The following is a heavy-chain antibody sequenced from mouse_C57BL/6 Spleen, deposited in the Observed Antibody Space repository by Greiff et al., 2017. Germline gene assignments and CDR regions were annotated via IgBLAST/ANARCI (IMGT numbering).Heavy chain of an antibody. CDR1: GYTFTDYE. CDR2: LDPETGGT. CDR3: TREVDYDEFAY. D-gene: IGHD2-4*01. J-gene: IGHJ3*01. V-gene: IGHV1-15*01. Sequence: QVQLQQSGAELVRPGASVTLSCKASGYTFTDYEMHWVKQTPVHGLEWIGALDPETGGTAYNQKFKGKAILTADKSSSSAYMELRSLTSEDSAVYYCTREVDYDEFAYWGQGTLVTVSA.